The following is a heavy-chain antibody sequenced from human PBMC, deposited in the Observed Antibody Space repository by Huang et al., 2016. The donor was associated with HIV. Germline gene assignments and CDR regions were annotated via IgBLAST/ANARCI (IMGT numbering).Heavy chain of an antibody. D-gene: IGHD3-16*01. J-gene: IGHJ6*03. CDR3: AHIGRLGDYYMDV. Sequence: QITLKESGPALLRPTQTLTLTCTFSGFSLTTIGAGVGWIRQPPGKPVEWLVLIYWDDDKSFSPSLKTRISVNKDTSKNQVVFTMNNVGPTDTGTYYCAHIGRLGDYYMDVWGNGTAVTVSS. V-gene: IGHV2-5*02. CDR1: GFSLTTIGAG. CDR2: IYWDDDK.